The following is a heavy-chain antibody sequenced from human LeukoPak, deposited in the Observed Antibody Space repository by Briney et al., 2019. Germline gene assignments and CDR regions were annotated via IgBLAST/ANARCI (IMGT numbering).Heavy chain of an antibody. Sequence: GGSLRLSCAASGFTFSTYAMNWVREAPAKGLEWVSTIGGVVPTTDYADSVKDRFTISRDNSKNALYLQMNSLRAEDTAVYFCARGFLGGTDQYFDSWGQGTLVTVSS. CDR2: IGGVVPTT. CDR1: GFTFSTYA. V-gene: IGHV3-23*01. CDR3: ARGFLGGTDQYFDS. J-gene: IGHJ4*02. D-gene: IGHD6-19*01.